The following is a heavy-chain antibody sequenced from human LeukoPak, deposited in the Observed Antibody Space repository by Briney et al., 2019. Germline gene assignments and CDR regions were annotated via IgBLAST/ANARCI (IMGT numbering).Heavy chain of an antibody. CDR2: INHSGST. V-gene: IGHV4-34*01. J-gene: IGHJ4*02. Sequence: SETLSLTCAVYGGSFSGYYWSWIRQPPGKGLEWIGEINHSGSTNYNPSLKSRVTISVDTSKNQFSLKLGSVTAADTAVYYCARGIVGATTYPYWGQGTLVTVSS. D-gene: IGHD1-26*01. CDR1: GGSFSGYY. CDR3: ARGIVGATTYPY.